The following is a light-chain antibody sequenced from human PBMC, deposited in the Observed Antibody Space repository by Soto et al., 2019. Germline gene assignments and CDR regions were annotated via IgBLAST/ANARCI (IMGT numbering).Light chain of an antibody. J-gene: IGKJ1*01. CDR3: QQYNTPWT. Sequence: DIQMTQSPSTLSASVGDRVTITCRASQSISSWLAWYKQKPGKAPKLLNYDASSFESGVPSRFSGSGSGTEVTLTISSLQPDDFATYYCQQYNTPWTFRQGNKVEIK. CDR1: QSISSW. V-gene: IGKV1-5*01. CDR2: DAS.